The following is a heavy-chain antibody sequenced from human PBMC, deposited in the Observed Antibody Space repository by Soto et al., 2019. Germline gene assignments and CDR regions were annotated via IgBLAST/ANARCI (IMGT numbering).Heavy chain of an antibody. CDR2: ISSSSSYI. Sequence: GGSLRLSCGASGFTFSRYSMNWGRQAPGKGLEWVSSISSSSSYIYYADSVKGRFTISRDNAKNSLYLQMNSLRAEDTAVYYCARDRMTTVTKFDYWGQGTLVTVSS. CDR1: GFTFSRYS. V-gene: IGHV3-21*01. J-gene: IGHJ4*02. D-gene: IGHD4-4*01. CDR3: ARDRMTTVTKFDY.